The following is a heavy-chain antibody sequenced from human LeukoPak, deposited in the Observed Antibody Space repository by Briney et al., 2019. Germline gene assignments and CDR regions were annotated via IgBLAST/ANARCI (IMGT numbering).Heavy chain of an antibody. J-gene: IGHJ4*02. D-gene: IGHD6-19*01. CDR2: MYYSGGT. CDR3: ARGLGSGQYSSGWLVY. Sequence: PSETLSLTCNVSGGSISSYCYHWIRQAPGKGLEWIGYMYYSGGTNYSPSPQSRVTISIDTSKGQFSLKLTSVTAADTAVYYCARGLGSGQYSSGWLVYWGQGTLVTVSS. CDR1: GGSISSYC. V-gene: IGHV4-59*01.